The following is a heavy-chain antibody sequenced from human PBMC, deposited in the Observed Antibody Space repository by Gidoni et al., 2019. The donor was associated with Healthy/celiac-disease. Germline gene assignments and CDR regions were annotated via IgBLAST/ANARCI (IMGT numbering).Heavy chain of an antibody. Sequence: EVQLVESGGGLVKPGGSLRLSCAASGFTFSNAWISWVRQAPGKGLEWVGRIKSKTDGGITDYAAPVKGRFTISRDDSKNTLYLQMNSLKTEDTAVYYCTPFLPAFDIWGQGTMVTVSS. CDR1: GFTFSNAW. V-gene: IGHV3-15*01. CDR2: IKSKTDGGIT. J-gene: IGHJ3*02. CDR3: TPFLPAFDI.